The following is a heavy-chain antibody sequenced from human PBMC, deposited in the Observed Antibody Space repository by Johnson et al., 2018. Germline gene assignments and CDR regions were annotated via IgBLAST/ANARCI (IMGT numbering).Heavy chain of an antibody. CDR2: ISYDGSNN. CDR3: ARNIVVVPAATYYYGMDV. V-gene: IGHV3-30-3*01. Sequence: QVQLVESGGGVVQPGRSLRLSCAASGFTFSSYAMHWVRQAPGKGLEWVAVISYDGSNNYYADSVKGRFTISRDNSKNTLYPQMNSLRAEDTAVYYCARNIVVVPAATYYYGMDVWGQGTTVTVSS. D-gene: IGHD2-2*01. CDR1: GFTFSSYA. J-gene: IGHJ6*02.